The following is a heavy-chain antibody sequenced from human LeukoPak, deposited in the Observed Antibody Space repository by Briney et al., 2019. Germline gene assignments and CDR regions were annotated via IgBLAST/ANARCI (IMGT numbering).Heavy chain of an antibody. D-gene: IGHD2-2*01. J-gene: IGHJ6*03. CDR1: GGSISSYY. Sequence: SETLSLTCTVSGGSISSYYWSWIRQPAGKGLEWIGRIYTSGSTNYNPSLKSRVTMSVDTSKNQFSLKLSSVTAADTAVYYCARDRGARYCSSTSCYEDYHYYMDVWGKGTTVTVSS. CDR3: ARDRGARYCSSTSCYEDYHYYMDV. V-gene: IGHV4-4*07. CDR2: IYTSGST.